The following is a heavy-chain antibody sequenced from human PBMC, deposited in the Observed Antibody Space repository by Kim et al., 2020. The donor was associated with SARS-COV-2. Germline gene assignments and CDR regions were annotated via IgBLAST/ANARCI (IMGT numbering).Heavy chain of an antibody. CDR2: ISYEGKYT. CDR1: GFDFRNDA. CDR3: ARVHSLLNQYNALDV. J-gene: IGHJ6*02. V-gene: IGHV3-30*04. Sequence: GGSLRLSCAASGFDFRNDAMHWVRQAPGKGLEWVAVISYEGKYTYYAESEGRFTISRDNSKNTLSLEMNSLRGEDTAVYYCARVHSLLNQYNALDVWGPGTTVTVSS. D-gene: IGHD1-26*01.